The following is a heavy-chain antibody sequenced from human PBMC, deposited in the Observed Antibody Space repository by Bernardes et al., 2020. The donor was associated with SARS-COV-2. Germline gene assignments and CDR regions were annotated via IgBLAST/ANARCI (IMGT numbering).Heavy chain of an antibody. CDR3: ARSAGMDV. Sequence: GGSLRLSCAGSGFGVSDYCMTWVRQAPGKGLESVANIKRDGSETYYVDSVKGRFTISRDNAKNLVFLQMNSLRAEDTAVFYCARSAGMDVWGQGTMVTVSS. V-gene: IGHV3-7*03. J-gene: IGHJ6*02. CDR1: GFGVSDYC. CDR2: IKRDGSET.